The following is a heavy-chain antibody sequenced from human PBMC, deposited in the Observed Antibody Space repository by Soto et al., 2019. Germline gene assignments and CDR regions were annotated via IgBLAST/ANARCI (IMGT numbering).Heavy chain of an antibody. CDR2: MNPNSGNT. D-gene: IGHD3-16*01. CDR3: ARELTSRAVGY. J-gene: IGHJ4*02. Sequence: QVQLVQSGAEVKKPGASVKVSCKASGYTFTSYDINWVRQATGQGLEWMGWMNPNSGNTGYAQRSQGGVSMTANTSISTAYMELNSLRSEDTAAYYCARELTSRAVGYWGQGTLVTVSS. CDR1: GYTFTSYD. V-gene: IGHV1-8*01.